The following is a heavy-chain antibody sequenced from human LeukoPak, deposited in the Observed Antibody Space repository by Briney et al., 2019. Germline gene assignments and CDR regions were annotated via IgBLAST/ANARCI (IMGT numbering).Heavy chain of an antibody. V-gene: IGHV1-69*06. J-gene: IGHJ4*02. D-gene: IGHD5-18*01. Sequence: ASVKVSCKASGGTFSSYAISWVRQAPGQGLEWMGGIIPIFGTASYAQKFQGRVTITADKSTSTAYMELSSLRSEDTAVYYCASPRGTAMAPFDYWGQGTLVTVSS. CDR1: GGTFSSYA. CDR3: ASPRGTAMAPFDY. CDR2: IIPIFGTA.